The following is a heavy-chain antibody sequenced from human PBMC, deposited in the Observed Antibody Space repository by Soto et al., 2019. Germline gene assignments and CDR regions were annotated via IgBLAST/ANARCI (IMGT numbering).Heavy chain of an antibody. D-gene: IGHD3-22*01. CDR1: GGTFSNYG. CDR2: IVPIFGA. Sequence: QVQLVQSGAEVKKPGSSVKVSCKSSGGTFSNYGFSWVRQAPGQGLECMGVIVPIFGAEHPQKFQGRVTITADESPKTXLMELRGLRSEDTAVYYCARGGSDYEGSGYYQGHVWGQGTTVTVSS. V-gene: IGHV1-69*12. J-gene: IGHJ6*02. CDR3: ARGGSDYEGSGYYQGHV.